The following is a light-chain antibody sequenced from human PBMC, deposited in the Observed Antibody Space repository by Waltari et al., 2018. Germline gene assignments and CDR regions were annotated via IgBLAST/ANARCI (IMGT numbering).Light chain of an antibody. Sequence: QSVLTQPPSASGTPGQGVPISCSGSSSNIGTNPVYWYQQLPGTAPQPLIYTNNQRPSGVPDRFSGSKSGTSASLAISGLRSEDEADYYCATWDDSLSGVVFGGGTKLTVL. J-gene: IGLJ2*01. CDR2: TNN. V-gene: IGLV1-47*01. CDR1: SSNIGTNP. CDR3: ATWDDSLSGVV.